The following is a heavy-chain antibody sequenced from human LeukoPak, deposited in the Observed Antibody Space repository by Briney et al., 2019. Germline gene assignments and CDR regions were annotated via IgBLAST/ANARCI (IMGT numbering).Heavy chain of an antibody. CDR1: GFTFSSYA. Sequence: GSLRLSCAASGFTFSSYAMSWVRQPPGKGLEWIGEINHSGSTNYNPSLKSRVTISLDTSKNQFSLKLSSVTAADTAVYYCARGPMVPPYFDYWGQGTLVTVSS. CDR3: ARGPMVPPYFDY. J-gene: IGHJ4*02. V-gene: IGHV4-34*01. D-gene: IGHD3-10*01. CDR2: INHSGST.